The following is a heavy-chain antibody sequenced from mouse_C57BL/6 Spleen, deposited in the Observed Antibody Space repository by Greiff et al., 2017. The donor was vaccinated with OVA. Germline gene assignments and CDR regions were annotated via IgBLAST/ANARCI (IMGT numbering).Heavy chain of an antibody. V-gene: IGHV1-72*01. Sequence: QVQLQQPGAELVKPGASVKLSCKASGYTFTSYWMHLVKQRPGRGLERMGRVDPNCGGDKYNEKFKSKATLTVDKPSSTGYMQLSSLTSEDSAVYYCARGGGNYDYDEGPWFAYWGKGTLVTVSA. D-gene: IGHD2-4*01. CDR2: VDPNCGGD. J-gene: IGHJ3*01. CDR3: ARGGGNYDYDEGPWFAY. CDR1: GYTFTSYW.